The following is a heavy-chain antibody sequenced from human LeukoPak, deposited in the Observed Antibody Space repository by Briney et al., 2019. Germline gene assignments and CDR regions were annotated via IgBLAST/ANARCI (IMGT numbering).Heavy chain of an antibody. V-gene: IGHV3-7*01. CDR3: ARLGSMSQAFDI. CDR2: IKQDGSEK. D-gene: IGHD2-2*01. CDR1: GFTFNTYS. J-gene: IGHJ3*02. Sequence: GGSLRLSCGASGFTFNTYSMHWVRQAPGKGLEWVANIKQDGSEKYYVDSVKGRFTISRDNAKNSLYLQMNSLRAEDTAVYYCARLGSMSQAFDIWGQGTMVTVSS.